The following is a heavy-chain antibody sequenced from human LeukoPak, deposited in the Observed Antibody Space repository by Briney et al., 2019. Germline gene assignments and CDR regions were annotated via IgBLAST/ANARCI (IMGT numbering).Heavy chain of an antibody. V-gene: IGHV1-24*01. D-gene: IGHD2-2*02. J-gene: IGHJ6*02. Sequence: ASVKVSCKVSGYTLTELSMHWVRQAPGKGLEWMGGFDPEDGETIYAQKFQGRVTMTEDTSTDTAYMELSSLRSEDTAVYYCAMDIVVVPAAIRGVDYYYYGMDVWGQGTTVTVSS. CDR1: GYTLTELS. CDR2: FDPEDGET. CDR3: AMDIVVVPAAIRGVDYYYYGMDV.